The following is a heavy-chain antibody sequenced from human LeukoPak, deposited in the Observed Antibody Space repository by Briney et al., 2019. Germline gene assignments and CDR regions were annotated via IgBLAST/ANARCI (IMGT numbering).Heavy chain of an antibody. CDR3: ARTDIVVVPAAIFPTTVIYTTGFDY. D-gene: IGHD2-2*02. J-gene: IGHJ4*02. Sequence: GASVKVSCKASGYTFTSYGISWVRQAPGQGLEWMGRISAYNGNTNYAQKLQGRVTMTTDTSTSTAYMELRSLRSDDTAVYYCARTDIVVVPAAIFPTTVIYTTGFDYWGQGTLVTVSS. CDR1: GYTFTSYG. CDR2: ISAYNGNT. V-gene: IGHV1-18*04.